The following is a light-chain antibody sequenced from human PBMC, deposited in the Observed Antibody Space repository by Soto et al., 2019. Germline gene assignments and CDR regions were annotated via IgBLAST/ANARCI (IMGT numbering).Light chain of an antibody. Sequence: QSALTQPASVSGSPGQSITISCTGTSSDVGGYIYVSWYQQHPGKAPKLMIYEVSNRPSWVSKRFSGPKSSNTAALTISGLQAEDEADYYCGSYTSSNTYVFGTGTKVTVL. CDR3: GSYTSSNTYV. CDR2: EVS. J-gene: IGLJ1*01. V-gene: IGLV2-14*01. CDR1: SSDVGGYIY.